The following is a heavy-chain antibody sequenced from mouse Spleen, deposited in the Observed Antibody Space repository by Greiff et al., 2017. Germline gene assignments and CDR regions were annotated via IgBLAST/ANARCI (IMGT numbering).Heavy chain of an antibody. V-gene: IGHV1-19*01. J-gene: IGHJ4*01. CDR2: INPYNGGT. CDR3: ARKQLGLREDAMDY. CDR1: GYTFTDYY. D-gene: IGHD3-1*01. Sequence: EVQLQQSGPVLVKPGASVKMSCKASGYTFTDYYMNWVKQSHGKSLEWIGVINPYNGGTSYNQKFKGKATLTVDKSSSTAYMELNSLTSEDSAVYYCARKQLGLREDAMDYWGQGTSVTVSS.